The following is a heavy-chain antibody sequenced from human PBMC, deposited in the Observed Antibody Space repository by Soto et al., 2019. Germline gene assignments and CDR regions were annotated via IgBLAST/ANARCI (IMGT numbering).Heavy chain of an antibody. Sequence: QVQLVQSGPEVKKPGASVKVSCKASGYTFNSYGISWVRQAPGQGLEWMGWISAYNGITKYAQNLQDRVTMTTDTSTSTAYMELGSLSSDDTAVYYGAKAEKGVTGDMGDYWGPGTLVTVYS. D-gene: IGHD1-20*01. CDR1: GYTFNSYG. J-gene: IGHJ4*02. CDR3: AKAEKGVTGDMGDY. CDR2: ISAYNGIT. V-gene: IGHV1-18*01.